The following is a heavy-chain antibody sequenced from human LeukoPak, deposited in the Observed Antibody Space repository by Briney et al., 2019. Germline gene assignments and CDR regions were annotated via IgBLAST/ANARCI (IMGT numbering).Heavy chain of an antibody. CDR1: GFTFSSYW. Sequence: GGSLRLSCAASGFTFSSYWMSWICQAPGKGLEWVSYISSSGSTIYYADSVKGRFTISRDNAKNSLYLQMNSLRAEDTAVYYCARVVVGASMVVYYYMDVWGKGTTVTVSS. CDR2: ISSSGSTI. CDR3: ARVVVGASMVVYYYMDV. V-gene: IGHV3-11*04. J-gene: IGHJ6*03. D-gene: IGHD1-26*01.